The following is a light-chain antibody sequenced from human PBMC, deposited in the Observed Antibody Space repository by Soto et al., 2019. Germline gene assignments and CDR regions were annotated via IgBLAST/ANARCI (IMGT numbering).Light chain of an antibody. Sequence: QAVVTQESSLTGSPGGTVTLTCASSAGAVTSGHFPYWFQQKPGQAPRTLIYDTTKKHAWTPARFSGSLLGGKAALTLSGAQPEDEAEYYCLLSYSGASVFGTGTKGTVL. CDR3: LLSYSGASV. V-gene: IGLV7-46*01. CDR1: AGAVTSGHF. CDR2: DTT. J-gene: IGLJ1*01.